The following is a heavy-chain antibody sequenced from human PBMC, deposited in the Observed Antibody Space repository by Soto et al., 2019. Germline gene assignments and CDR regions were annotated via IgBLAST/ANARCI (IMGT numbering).Heavy chain of an antibody. Sequence: QVQLQESGPGLVKPSETLSLTCNVSGGSISGYYWSWIRQPPGKGLESIGYIYYSGSTNYNPSLKSRVTISVDTSKNQFSLKVSSVTAADTAVYYCARQGYSSGWYDYWGQGTLVTVSS. D-gene: IGHD6-19*01. CDR1: GGSISGYY. J-gene: IGHJ4*02. V-gene: IGHV4-59*08. CDR3: ARQGYSSGWYDY. CDR2: IYYSGST.